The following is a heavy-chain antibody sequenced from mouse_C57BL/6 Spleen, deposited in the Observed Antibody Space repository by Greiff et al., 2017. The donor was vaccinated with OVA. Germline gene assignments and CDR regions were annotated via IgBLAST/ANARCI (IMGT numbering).Heavy chain of an antibody. CDR1: GFTFSDYG. Sequence: DVHLVESGGGLVKPGGSLKLSCAASGFTFSDYGMHWVRQAPEKGLEWVAYISSGSSTIYYADTVKGRFTISRDNAKNTLFLQMTSLRSEDTAMYYCARPWEGNYFDYWGQGTTLTVSS. V-gene: IGHV5-17*01. CDR2: ISSGSSTI. J-gene: IGHJ2*01. CDR3: ARPWEGNYFDY. D-gene: IGHD4-1*01.